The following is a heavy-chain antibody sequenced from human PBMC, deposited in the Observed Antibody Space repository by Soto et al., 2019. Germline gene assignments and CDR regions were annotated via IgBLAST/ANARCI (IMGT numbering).Heavy chain of an antibody. CDR2: ISNNGDTA. J-gene: IGHJ4*02. Sequence: PGESLKISCATSGFTFSSYAMVWVRQAAEKGLEWVASISNNGDTAYYADSVKGRFTISRGNSENTLYLQMNGLRADDTALYFCAKSRVFIGAIVTLLDSWGQGTQVTVS. CDR3: AKSRVFIGAIVTLLDS. CDR1: GFTFSSYA. V-gene: IGHV3-23*01. D-gene: IGHD4-4*01.